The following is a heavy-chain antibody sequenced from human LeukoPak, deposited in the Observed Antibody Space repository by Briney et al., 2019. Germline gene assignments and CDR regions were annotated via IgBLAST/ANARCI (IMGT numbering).Heavy chain of an antibody. D-gene: IGHD2-15*01. CDR2: IYTSGST. CDR3: ARGYRVVVAAAEYFQH. Sequence: SQTLSLTCTVSGGSISSGSYYWSWIWQPAGKGLEWIGRIYTSGSTNYNPSLKSRVTISVDTSKNQFSLKLSSVTAADTAVYYCARGYRVVVAAAEYFQHWGQGTLVTVSS. V-gene: IGHV4-61*02. CDR1: GGSISSGSYY. J-gene: IGHJ1*01.